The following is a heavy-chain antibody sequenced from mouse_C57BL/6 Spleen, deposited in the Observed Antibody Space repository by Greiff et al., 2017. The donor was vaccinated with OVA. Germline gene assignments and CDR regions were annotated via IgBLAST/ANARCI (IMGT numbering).Heavy chain of an antibody. CDR2: ISYDGSN. D-gene: IGHD2-2*01. CDR3: ARDGYPYYFDY. J-gene: IGHJ2*01. Sequence: EVQLQESGPGLVKPSQSLSLTCSVTGYSITSGYYWNWIRQFPGNKREWMGYISYDGSNNYNPSLKNRISITRDTSKNQFFLKLNSVTTEDTATYYCARDGYPYYFDYWGQGTTLTVSS. CDR1: GYSITSGYY. V-gene: IGHV3-6*01.